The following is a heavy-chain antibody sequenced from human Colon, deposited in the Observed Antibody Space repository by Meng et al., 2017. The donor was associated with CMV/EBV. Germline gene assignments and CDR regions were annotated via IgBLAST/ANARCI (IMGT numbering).Heavy chain of an antibody. V-gene: IGHV3-15*01. J-gene: IGHJ4*02. Sequence: EVHLVESGXGLVKPGGSLRLSCAASAFTFSDSWMSWVRQVPGKGLEWVGRIKSRFHGGTTDYAAPVKGRFVISRDDSRNILYLQMNGLQSEDTAMYYCAKEPHFDYWGQGALVTVSS. CDR3: AKEPHFDY. CDR1: AFTFSDSW. D-gene: IGHD1-14*01. CDR2: IKSRFHGGTT.